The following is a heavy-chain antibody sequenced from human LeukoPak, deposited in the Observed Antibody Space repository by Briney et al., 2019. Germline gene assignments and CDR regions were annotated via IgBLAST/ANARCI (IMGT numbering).Heavy chain of an antibody. CDR2: ITIGGST. V-gene: IGHV3-23*01. CDR3: ASTAAGDYYYYYYMDV. J-gene: IGHJ6*03. D-gene: IGHD6-13*01. Sequence: PGGSLRLSCAASGFTFSSSTMSWVRQAPGRGLEWVSSITIGGSTHYADSVKGRFTISRDNSKNSLYLQMNSLRAEDTAVYYCASTAAGDYYYYYYMDVWGKGTTVTVSS. CDR1: GFTFSSST.